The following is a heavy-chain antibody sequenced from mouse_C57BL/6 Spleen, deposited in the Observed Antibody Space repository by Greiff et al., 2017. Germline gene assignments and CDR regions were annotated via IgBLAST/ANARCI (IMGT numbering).Heavy chain of an antibody. CDR1: GYTFTSYW. D-gene: IGHD1-2*01. V-gene: IGHV1-55*01. Sequence: QVHVKQPGAELVKPGASVKMSCKASGYTFTSYWITWVKQRPGQGLEWIGDIYPGSGSTNYNEKFKSKATLTVDTSSSTAYMQLSSLTSEDSAVYYCARWGTTADWGQGTTLTVSS. CDR2: IYPGSGST. CDR3: ARWGTTAD. J-gene: IGHJ2*01.